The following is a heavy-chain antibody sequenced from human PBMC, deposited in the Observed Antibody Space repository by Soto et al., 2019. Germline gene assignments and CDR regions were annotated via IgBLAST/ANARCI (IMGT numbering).Heavy chain of an antibody. J-gene: IGHJ4*02. CDR2: ISGSNGNT. D-gene: IGHD6-19*01. CDR3: ARVAVANSFDY. Sequence: ASVKVSCKASGYTFTNYGIYWVRQAPGQGLEWMGWISGSNGNTNYAQKVQDRVTMTTDTSTSTAYMELRSLRSDDTAVYYCARVAVANSFDYWGQGTLVTVSS. V-gene: IGHV1-18*01. CDR1: GYTFTNYG.